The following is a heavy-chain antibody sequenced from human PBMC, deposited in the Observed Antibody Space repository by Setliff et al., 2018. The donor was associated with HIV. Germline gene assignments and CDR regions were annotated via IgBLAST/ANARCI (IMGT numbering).Heavy chain of an antibody. D-gene: IGHD2-21*02. Sequence: GESLKISCKGSGYSFTSYWIAWVRQKPGKGLEWMGIIFPGDSKMHYSPSFQGRVTLSADKSISTAYLQWSSLQTSDSGMYYCARGIAALTASFDYWGQGSMVTVSS. CDR1: GYSFTSYW. CDR2: IFPGDSKM. J-gene: IGHJ4*02. V-gene: IGHV5-51*01. CDR3: ARGIAALTASFDY.